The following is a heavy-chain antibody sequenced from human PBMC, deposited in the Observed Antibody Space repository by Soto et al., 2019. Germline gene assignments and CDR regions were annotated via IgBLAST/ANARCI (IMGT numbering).Heavy chain of an antibody. Sequence: GASVKVSCKASGYTFTSYGISWVRQAPGQGLEWMGWINPNSGGTNYAQKFQGWVTMTRDTSISTAYMELSRLRSDDTAVYYCARGSGNLVYYYYGMDVWGQGTTVTVSS. CDR2: INPNSGGT. J-gene: IGHJ6*02. CDR1: GYTFTSYG. D-gene: IGHD3-10*01. V-gene: IGHV1-2*04. CDR3: ARGSGNLVYYYYGMDV.